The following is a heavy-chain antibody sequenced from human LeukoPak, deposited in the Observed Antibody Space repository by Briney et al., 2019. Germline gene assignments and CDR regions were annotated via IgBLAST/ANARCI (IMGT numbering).Heavy chain of an antibody. D-gene: IGHD6-19*01. CDR3: ARRSIAVAAWFDP. CDR2: LLYTGNT. Sequence: PSETLSLTCTVAGGSISSNLHYWDWIRQAPGKGLEWIGSLLYTGNTWYNPSLKSRVTISVDTSKNQFSLKLSSVTAADTAAYYCARRSIAVAAWFDPWGQGTLVTVSS. V-gene: IGHV4-39*01. CDR1: GGSISSNLHY. J-gene: IGHJ5*02.